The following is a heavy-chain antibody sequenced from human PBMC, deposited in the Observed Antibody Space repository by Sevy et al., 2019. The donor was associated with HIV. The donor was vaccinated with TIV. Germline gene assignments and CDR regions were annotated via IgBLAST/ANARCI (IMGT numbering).Heavy chain of an antibody. CDR3: AKAPPGHCSSGSCPRAYYYYGMDV. D-gene: IGHD2-15*01. V-gene: IGHV3-23*01. J-gene: IGHJ6*02. Sequence: EGSLRLSCADSGLTLSSYAMNWVRQAPGKGLEWVSAISGRGGSTYYADSVEGRFTISRDNSKNTLYLQMNSRRAEDTAVYYCAKAPPGHCSSGSCPRAYYYYGMDVWGQGTTVTVSS. CDR2: ISGRGGST. CDR1: GLTLSSYA.